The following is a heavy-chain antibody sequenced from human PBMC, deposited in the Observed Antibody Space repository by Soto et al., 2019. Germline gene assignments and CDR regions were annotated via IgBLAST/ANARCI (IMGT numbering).Heavy chain of an antibody. J-gene: IGHJ5*02. CDR1: GFSVSSNY. CDR3: ARHRHPRGTVGATSPLDP. Sequence: GGSLRLSCAISGFSVSSNYLSWVRQAPGKGLEWVSVHYSGGSTYYADSVQGRFTISRDKSNNTLYLQMRRVRAEDTAVYFCARHRHPRGTVGATSPLDPWDQGTQVTVSS. V-gene: IGHV3-53*01. D-gene: IGHD1-26*01. CDR2: HYSGGST.